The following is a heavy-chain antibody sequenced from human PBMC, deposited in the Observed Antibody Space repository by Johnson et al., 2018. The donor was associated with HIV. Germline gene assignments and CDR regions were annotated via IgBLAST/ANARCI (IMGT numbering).Heavy chain of an antibody. CDR3: AKVGYYYDSSGYYYGAFDI. CDR1: GFTFSSYC. Sequence: EQLVESGGGVVRPGGSLRLSCAASGFTFSSYCMHWVRQAPGKGLEWVSAFGASGGTPPSAASGRGGSTTSRDTSKNTLYLEMNSLSAEDTAVYYCAKVGYYYDSSGYYYGAFDIWGQGTMVTVSS. V-gene: IGHV3-23*04. D-gene: IGHD3-22*01. CDR2: FGASGGTP. J-gene: IGHJ3*02.